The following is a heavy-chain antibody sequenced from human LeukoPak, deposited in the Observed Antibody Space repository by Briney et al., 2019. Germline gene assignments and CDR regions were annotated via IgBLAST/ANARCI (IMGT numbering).Heavy chain of an antibody. J-gene: IGHJ3*02. CDR1: GFTVNSNY. CDR2: IYSGGST. D-gene: IGHD1-14*01. CDR3: ARAGPYDAFDI. Sequence: GGSLRLSCAVSGFTVNSNYMSWVRQAPGKGLEWVLVIYSGGSTYYADSVKGRFTISRHISKNTLYLQMNSLRAEDTAVYYCARAGPYDAFDIWGQGTMVTVSS. V-gene: IGHV3-53*04.